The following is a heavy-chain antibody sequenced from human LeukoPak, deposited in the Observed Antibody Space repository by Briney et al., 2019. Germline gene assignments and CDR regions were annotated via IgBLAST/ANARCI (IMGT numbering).Heavy chain of an antibody. D-gene: IGHD3-10*01. J-gene: IGHJ6*02. Sequence: SVKVSCKTSGYSFTGYFMHWVRQAPGQGLEWMGWINPNSGDTKYAQRFQGRVTMTRDTSINTAYMEMRRLTSDDTAVYYCGRVPSMIRGVVNYGKDVWGQGTTVTVSS. V-gene: IGHV1-2*02. CDR3: GRVPSMIRGVVNYGKDV. CDR2: INPNSGDT. CDR1: GYSFTGYF.